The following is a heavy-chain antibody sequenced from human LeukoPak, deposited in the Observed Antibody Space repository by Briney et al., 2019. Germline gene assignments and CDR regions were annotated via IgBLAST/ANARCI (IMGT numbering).Heavy chain of an antibody. Sequence: ASVKVSCKASGYTFTNYGINWVRQAPGQGLEWMGWISGYNGNTNYAQKLQGRVTTTTDTSTTTAYMELRSLRSDDTAMYYCARGDYGRNPDYWGQGTLVTVSS. CDR1: GYTFTNYG. CDR2: ISGYNGNT. V-gene: IGHV1-18*01. J-gene: IGHJ4*02. CDR3: ARGDYGRNPDY. D-gene: IGHD4-23*01.